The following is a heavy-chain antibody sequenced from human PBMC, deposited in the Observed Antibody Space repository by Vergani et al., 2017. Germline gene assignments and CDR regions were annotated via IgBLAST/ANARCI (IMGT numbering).Heavy chain of an antibody. Sequence: QVQLVQSGAEVKKPGSSVKVSCKASGGTFSSYAISWVRQAPGQGLEWMGGIIPIFGTANYAQKFQGRVTITADESTSTAFMELSSLRSEDTAVYYWAGVNKGVPAARYYYYMDVWGKGTTVTVSS. CDR1: GGTFSSYA. D-gene: IGHD2-2*01. V-gene: IGHV1-69*01. CDR3: AGVNKGVPAARYYYYMDV. CDR2: IIPIFGTA. J-gene: IGHJ6*03.